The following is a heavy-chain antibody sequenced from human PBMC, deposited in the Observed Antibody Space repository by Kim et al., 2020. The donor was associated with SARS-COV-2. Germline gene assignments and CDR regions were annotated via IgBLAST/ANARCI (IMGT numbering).Heavy chain of an antibody. V-gene: IGHV1-3*01. CDR2: VNAGNGNT. J-gene: IGHJ5*02. CDR1: GYTFTSYA. CDR3: TRERVEIQLWFGLPTFDP. Sequence: ASVKVSCKASGYTFTSYAMHWVRQAPGQRLEWMGWVNAGNGNTKYSQKFQGRVTITRDTSASTAYMELSSLRSEDTAVYYCTRERVEIQLWFGLPTFDPWGQGTLVTVSS. D-gene: IGHD5-18*01.